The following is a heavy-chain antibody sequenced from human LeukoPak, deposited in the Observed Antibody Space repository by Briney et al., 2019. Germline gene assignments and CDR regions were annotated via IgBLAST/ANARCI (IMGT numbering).Heavy chain of an antibody. CDR1: GFTFGSYA. Sequence: GGSLRLSCAASGFTFGSYAMSWVRQAPGKGLEWVSAISGSGGSTYYADSVKGRFTISRDNSKNTLYLHMNGLRADDTALYYCAKGGVRGVTITGFDYWGQGTLVTVSS. V-gene: IGHV3-23*01. CDR2: ISGSGGST. D-gene: IGHD3-10*01. J-gene: IGHJ4*02. CDR3: AKGGVRGVTITGFDY.